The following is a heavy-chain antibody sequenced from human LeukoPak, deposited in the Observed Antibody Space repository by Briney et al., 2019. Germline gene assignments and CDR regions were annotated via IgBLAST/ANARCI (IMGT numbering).Heavy chain of an antibody. V-gene: IGHV3-7*01. CDR3: ARDLWFGEFPSYFDQ. D-gene: IGHD3-10*01. CDR2: IKHDGSDK. Sequence: GGSLGLSCAASGFTFSSYWMSWVRQAPGKELAWVANIKHDGSDKYYVDSVKGRFTISRDNAKNSLYLQMNSLRAEDTAMYYSARDLWFGEFPSYFDQWGQGTLVTVSS. CDR1: GFTFSSYW. J-gene: IGHJ4*02.